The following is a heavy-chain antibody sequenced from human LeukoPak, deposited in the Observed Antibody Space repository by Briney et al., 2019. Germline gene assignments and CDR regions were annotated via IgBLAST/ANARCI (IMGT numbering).Heavy chain of an antibody. Sequence: ASVKVSCKASGYTFTGYYMHWVRQAPGQGLEWMGRINPNSGGTNYAQKLQGRVTMTTDTSTSTAYMELRSLRSDDTAVYYCARVELVGATVDYWGQGTLVTVSS. J-gene: IGHJ4*02. CDR2: INPNSGGT. CDR1: GYTFTGYY. CDR3: ARVELVGATVDY. V-gene: IGHV1-2*06. D-gene: IGHD1-26*01.